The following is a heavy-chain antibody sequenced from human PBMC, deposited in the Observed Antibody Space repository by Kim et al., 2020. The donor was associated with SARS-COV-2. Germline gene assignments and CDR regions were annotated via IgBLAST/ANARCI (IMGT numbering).Heavy chain of an antibody. D-gene: IGHD7-27*01. J-gene: IGHJ4*02. V-gene: IGHV3-7*04. CDR3: ARDWGYFDY. Sequence: GGSLRLSCAASGFTFSSRWMSWLRQAPGKGPEWVANIKPDGSGKYYVDSVKGRFTISRDNAENSLDLQMNSLRAEDTAAYYCARDWGYFDYWGQGILVTV. CDR2: IKPDGSGK. CDR1: GFTFSSRW.